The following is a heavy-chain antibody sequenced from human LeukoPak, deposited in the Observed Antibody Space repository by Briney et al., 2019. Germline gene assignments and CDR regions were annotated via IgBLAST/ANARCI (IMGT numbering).Heavy chain of an antibody. V-gene: IGHV3-23*01. Sequence: PGGSLRLSCAASGFTFSSFAMSWIRQAPGKGLEWVSSVSTSGVGTYYADSVKGRFTISRDNAKNSLYLQMNSLRAEDTAVYYCARDGSPYYYGSGTITWGQGTLVTVSS. CDR3: ARDGSPYYYGSGTIT. CDR1: GFTFSSFA. CDR2: VSTSGVGT. J-gene: IGHJ5*02. D-gene: IGHD3-10*01.